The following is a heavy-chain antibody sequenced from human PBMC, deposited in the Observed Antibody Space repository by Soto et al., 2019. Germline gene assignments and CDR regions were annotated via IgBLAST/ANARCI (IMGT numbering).Heavy chain of an antibody. CDR3: ASHPGGGGY. Sequence: EVQLVESGGGLIQPGGSLRLSCAVSGFTVSNNYMSWVRQAPGKGLEGVSVIYSGGYTAYGDSVKGRFTISRDNSKNNFFLQTKGPGPRDRAFYLWASHPGGGGYWGQGTLVTVSS. J-gene: IGHJ4*02. V-gene: IGHV3-53*01. CDR2: IYSGGYT. D-gene: IGHD3-10*01. CDR1: GFTVSNNY.